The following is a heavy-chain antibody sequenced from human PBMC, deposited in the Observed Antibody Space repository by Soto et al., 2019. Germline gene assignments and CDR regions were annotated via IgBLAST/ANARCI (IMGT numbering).Heavy chain of an antibody. D-gene: IGHD2-21*01. V-gene: IGHV1-46*01. Sequence: QVQLVQSGAEVKKPGASVKVSCKASGYTFIHYYIHWVRQAPGQGLEWVAIINPNGGSTNYAQKFRGRVTGTSDTSTTTVSMELNSLGSDDTAVYFCARSLLQGDFWGQGTLVTVSS. CDR2: INPNGGST. CDR1: GYTFIHYY. CDR3: ARSLLQGDF. J-gene: IGHJ4*02.